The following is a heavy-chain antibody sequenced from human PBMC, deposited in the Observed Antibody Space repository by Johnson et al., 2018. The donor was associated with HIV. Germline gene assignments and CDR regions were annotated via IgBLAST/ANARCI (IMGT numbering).Heavy chain of an antibody. V-gene: IGHV3-15*01. CDR1: GFTFSDAW. Sequence: VQLVESGGGLVKPGGSLRLSCAASGFTFSDAWMNWVRQSPGKGLEWVGRIKSKVDGGTPDFPAPVKGRISISRDDSKNTVYLQMNSLKSEDTAVYYCTTEGDAFDIWGQGTMVTVSS. J-gene: IGHJ3*02. CDR2: IKSKVDGGTP. CDR3: TTEGDAFDI.